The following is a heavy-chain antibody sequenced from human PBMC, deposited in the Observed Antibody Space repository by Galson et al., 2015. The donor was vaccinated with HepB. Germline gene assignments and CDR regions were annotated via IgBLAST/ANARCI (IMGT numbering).Heavy chain of an antibody. V-gene: IGHV1-18*01. D-gene: IGHD6-13*01. CDR1: AYTFTSYG. CDR3: ARYSSSWYRGYYCYGMDV. Sequence: KASCKASAYTFTSYGISWGRQAPGQGLEWMGWIIDYNGNTNYEQKLQGRVTMTTDTSTSTAYMQLRSLRSADTAVYYCARYSSSWYRGYYCYGMDVWGQGTTVTVSS. CDR2: IIDYNGNT. J-gene: IGHJ6*02.